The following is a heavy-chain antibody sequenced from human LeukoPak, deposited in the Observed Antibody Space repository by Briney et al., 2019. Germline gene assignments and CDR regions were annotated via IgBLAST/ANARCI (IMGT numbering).Heavy chain of an antibody. Sequence: SETLSLTCTVSGGSISNYYWNWIRQPPGKGLEWIGYILSSGSTHHNPSLTSRISLSVDTSKNQFSLKLSSVTAADTAVYYCARHRRPSNDRPAFDIWGQGTMVTVSS. D-gene: IGHD3-22*01. J-gene: IGHJ3*02. CDR1: GGSISNYY. CDR3: ARHRRPSNDRPAFDI. CDR2: ILSSGST. V-gene: IGHV4-59*08.